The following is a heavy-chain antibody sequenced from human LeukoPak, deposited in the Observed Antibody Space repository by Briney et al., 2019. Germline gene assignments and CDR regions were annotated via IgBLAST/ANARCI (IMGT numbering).Heavy chain of an antibody. CDR1: GFAFASYS. D-gene: IGHD5-18*01. V-gene: IGHV3-74*01. Sequence: GGSLRLSCAASGFAFASYSMNWVRQAPGKGLEWVSRIKSDGSYTAYADSVKGRFTISRDNAKNTLYLQMNNLRAEDTAVYYCARDVRGGYHDYWGQGTLVTVSS. J-gene: IGHJ4*02. CDR3: ARDVRGGYHDY. CDR2: IKSDGSYT.